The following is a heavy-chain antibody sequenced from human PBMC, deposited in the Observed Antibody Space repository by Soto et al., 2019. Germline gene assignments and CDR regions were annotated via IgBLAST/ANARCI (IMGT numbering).Heavy chain of an antibody. V-gene: IGHV3-30-3*01. J-gene: IGHJ6*01. CDR3: ARGDREDIEAAVGGRPGEDRVDC. CDR2: ISYDGSRK. CDR1: EFTFRIFA. Sequence: QVHLVESGGGVVQPGSSLRLSCAASEFTFRIFAMHWLRQSPGKGLEWVAVISYDGSRKADSVKGRFTVSRDNSWNNLYQQMNSLRAEDTSIYYRARGDREDIEAAVGGRPGEDRVDCWGQGTTV. D-gene: IGHD1-26*01.